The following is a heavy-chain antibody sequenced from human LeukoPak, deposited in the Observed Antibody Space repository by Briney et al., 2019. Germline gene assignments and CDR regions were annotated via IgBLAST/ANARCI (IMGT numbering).Heavy chain of an antibody. V-gene: IGHV1-58*02. CDR3: AADDLAHGY. J-gene: IGHJ4*02. CDR2: IVVGSGNT. CDR1: GFIFSNSA. Sequence: SVKVSCKAYGFIFSNSAIQWARQARGQRLEWIGWIVVGSGNTNYAQKFQERVTITRDMSTSTADMELSSLRSEDTAVYYCAADDLAHGYWGQGTLVTVSS.